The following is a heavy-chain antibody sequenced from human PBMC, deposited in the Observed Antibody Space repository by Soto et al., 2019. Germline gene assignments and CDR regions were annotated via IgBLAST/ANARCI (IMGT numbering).Heavy chain of an antibody. J-gene: IGHJ4*02. CDR3: AEGLYYYDSSGYSYFDC. Sequence: GGSLRLCCAASGFTFSSYAMSWVRQVPGKGLEWVSAISGSGGSTNYADSVKGRFTISRDNSKNTLYLQMDSLRAEDTAVYYCAEGLYYYDSSGYSYFDCWGQGTLVTVSS. CDR1: GFTFSSYA. V-gene: IGHV3-23*01. D-gene: IGHD3-22*01. CDR2: ISGSGGST.